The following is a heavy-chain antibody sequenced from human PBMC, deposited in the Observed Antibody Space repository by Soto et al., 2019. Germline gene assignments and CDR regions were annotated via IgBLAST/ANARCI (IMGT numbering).Heavy chain of an antibody. V-gene: IGHV1-3*01. CDR3: ARDYGIAVAGPLDY. CDR1: GYTFTSYA. CDR2: INAGNGNT. D-gene: IGHD6-19*01. Sequence: GASVKLSCKSSGYTFTSYAMHWVRQAPGQRLEWMGWINAGNGNTKYSQKFQGRVTITRDTSASTAYMELSSLRSEDTAVYYCARDYGIAVAGPLDYWGQGTLVTVSS. J-gene: IGHJ4*02.